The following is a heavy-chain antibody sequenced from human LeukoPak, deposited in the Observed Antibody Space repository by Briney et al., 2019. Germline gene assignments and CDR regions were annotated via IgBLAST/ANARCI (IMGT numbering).Heavy chain of an antibody. D-gene: IGHD6-13*01. Sequence: SETLSLTCTVSGGSISSYYWSWIRQPPGKGLEWIGRIYTSGSTNYNPSLKSRVTMSVDTSKNQFSLKLSSVTAADPAVYYCARVQVPNSRSWPGWLDPWGQGTMVTVSS. V-gene: IGHV4-4*07. CDR1: GGSISSYY. CDR3: ARVQVPNSRSWPGWLDP. CDR2: IYTSGST. J-gene: IGHJ5*02.